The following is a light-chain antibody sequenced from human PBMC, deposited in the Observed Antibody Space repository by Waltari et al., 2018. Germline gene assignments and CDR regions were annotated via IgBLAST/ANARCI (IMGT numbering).Light chain of an antibody. CDR1: QSVLYSSSNKSY. CDR3: HQYYSTPWT. V-gene: IGKV4-1*01. J-gene: IGKJ1*01. Sequence: DIVMTQSPDSLAVSLGERATINCKSSQSVLYSSSNKSYLTWYQQKPGQPPKLLIYWSSTREAGVPDLFSGSGSGTDFTLTISSLQAEDVAVYYCHQYYSTPWTFGQGTKVEIK. CDR2: WSS.